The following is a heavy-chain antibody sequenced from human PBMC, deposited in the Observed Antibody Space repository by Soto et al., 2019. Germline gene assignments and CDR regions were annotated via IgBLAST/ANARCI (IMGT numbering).Heavy chain of an antibody. Sequence: QVQLVESGGGVVQPGRSLRLSCAASGFTFSTYAMHWVRQAPGKGLDWVAVISYDGSNKYYADSVKGRFTISRDNSKNTLYLQMNSLRAEDTTVYYCARGGPYYYDSSDWGAFNIWGQGTIVTVSS. CDR2: ISYDGSNK. V-gene: IGHV3-30-3*01. D-gene: IGHD3-22*01. CDR3: ARGGPYYYDSSDWGAFNI. J-gene: IGHJ3*02. CDR1: GFTFSTYA.